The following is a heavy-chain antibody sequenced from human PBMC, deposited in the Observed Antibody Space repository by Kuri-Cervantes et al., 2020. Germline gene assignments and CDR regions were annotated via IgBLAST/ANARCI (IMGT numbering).Heavy chain of an antibody. CDR2: IYSGGST. CDR1: GFTVSSNY. CDR3: AYYYYGMDV. J-gene: IGHJ6*02. Sequence: GESLKISCAASGFTVSSNYMSWVRQAPGKGLEWVSVIYSGGSTYCADSVKGRFTISRDNSKNTLYLQMNSLRAEDTAVYYCAYYYYGMDVWGQGTTVTVSS. V-gene: IGHV3-53*01.